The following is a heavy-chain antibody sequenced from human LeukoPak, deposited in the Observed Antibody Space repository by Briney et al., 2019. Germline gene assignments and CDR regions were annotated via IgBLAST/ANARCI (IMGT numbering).Heavy chain of an antibody. D-gene: IGHD1-7*01. CDR1: GFTFSSYW. J-gene: IGHJ6*03. CDR2: ISSDGSST. Sequence: GGSLRLSCAASGFTFSSYWMHWVRQAPGRGLVWVSLISSDGSSTNYADSVKGRFTISRDNAKNTLFLQMNSLRAEDTAVYYCAKASLELDEEYYYYYYMDVWGKGTTVTVSS. CDR3: AKASLELDEEYYYYYYMDV. V-gene: IGHV3-74*01.